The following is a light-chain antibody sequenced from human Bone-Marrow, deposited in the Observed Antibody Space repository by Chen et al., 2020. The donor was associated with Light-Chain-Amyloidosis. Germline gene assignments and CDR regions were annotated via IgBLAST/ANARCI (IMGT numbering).Light chain of an antibody. V-gene: IGLV2-14*01. J-gene: IGLJ1*01. CDR3: SSYTITNTLV. CDR1: NSDIGGDNH. CDR2: EVT. Sequence: QSALTQPASVSGSPGQSITISCTGTNSDIGGDNHVSWYQQHPDKAPKLMIYEVTNRPSWVPDRFSGSKSNNTPSLTISGLQTEDEADYFCSSYTITNTLVFGSGTRVTVL.